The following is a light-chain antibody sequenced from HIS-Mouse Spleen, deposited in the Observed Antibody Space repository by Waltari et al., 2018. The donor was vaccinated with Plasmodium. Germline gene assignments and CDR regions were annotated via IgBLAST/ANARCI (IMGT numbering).Light chain of an antibody. V-gene: IGLV1-40*01. CDR3: QSYDSSLSGVV. J-gene: IGLJ2*01. CDR2: GNS. Sequence: QSVLTQPPSVSGAPGQRVTLSCTGSSSHIGAGYDVHWYPQLPGTAPKPLIYGNSNRPSGVPDRFSGSKSGTSASLAITGLQAEDEADYYCQSYDSSLSGVVFGGGTKLTVL. CDR1: SSHIGAGYD.